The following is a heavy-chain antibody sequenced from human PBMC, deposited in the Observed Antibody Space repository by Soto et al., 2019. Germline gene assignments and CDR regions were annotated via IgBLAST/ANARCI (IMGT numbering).Heavy chain of an antibody. D-gene: IGHD3-10*01. CDR2: ISYDGSNK. CDR3: ARGGIYYYGSAHDY. V-gene: IGHV3-30-3*01. Sequence: GWALRLTFAASGFTFSSYAMHCVRQAPCKGLEWVAVISYDGSNKYYADSVKGRFTISRDNSKNTLYLQMNSLRAEDTAVYYCARGGIYYYGSAHDYWGQGTLVTVSS. J-gene: IGHJ4*02. CDR1: GFTFSSYA.